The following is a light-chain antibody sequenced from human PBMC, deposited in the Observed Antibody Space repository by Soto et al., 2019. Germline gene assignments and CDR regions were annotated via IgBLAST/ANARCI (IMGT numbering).Light chain of an antibody. Sequence: EIVMTQSPVTLSVSPGERATLSCRASQPIRSDLAWYQQKPGQPPRLLISDASARATGIPARFNGSGSGTEFTIAISSLQSEDLPIYYCHQYNTWPLTFGGGTKVEIK. CDR3: HQYNTWPLT. CDR2: DAS. V-gene: IGKV3-15*01. CDR1: QPIRSD. J-gene: IGKJ4*01.